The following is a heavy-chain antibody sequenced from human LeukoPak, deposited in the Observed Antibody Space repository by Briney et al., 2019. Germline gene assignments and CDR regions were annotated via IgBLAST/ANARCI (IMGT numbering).Heavy chain of an antibody. D-gene: IGHD4-11*01. CDR1: GFTFSNYA. CDR3: ARSGGLQKFDY. CDR2: ISYDGNTI. Sequence: GGSLRLSCAASGFTFSNYALHWVRQAPGKGLQWVAVISYDGNTIHYADSVKGRFIISRDTSKNTLYLQMNSLRAEDTAVYYCARSGGLQKFDYWGQGTLVTVSS. J-gene: IGHJ4*02. V-gene: IGHV3-30-3*01.